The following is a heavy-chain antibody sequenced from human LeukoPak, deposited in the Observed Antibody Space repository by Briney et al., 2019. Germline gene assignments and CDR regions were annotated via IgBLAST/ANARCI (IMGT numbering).Heavy chain of an antibody. Sequence: GGSLRLSCAASGFTFSSYAMSWVRQAPGEGLEWVSAISGSGGSTYYADSVKGRFTISRDNSKNTLYLQMNSLRAEDTAVYYCAKDLYRGGYSYGPFDYWGQGTLVTVSS. D-gene: IGHD5-18*01. CDR1: GFTFSSYA. V-gene: IGHV3-23*01. CDR2: ISGSGGST. CDR3: AKDLYRGGYSYGPFDY. J-gene: IGHJ4*02.